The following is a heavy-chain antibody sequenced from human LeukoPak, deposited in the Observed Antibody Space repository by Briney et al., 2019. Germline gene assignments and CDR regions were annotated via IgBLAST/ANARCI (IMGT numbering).Heavy chain of an antibody. D-gene: IGHD1-26*01. J-gene: IGHJ4*02. Sequence: PGGSLRLSCAASGFTFSSYSMNWVRQAPGKGLEWVSGISASGGTSYYADSVKGRFTISRDNSKNTLYLQMNSLRAEDTAVYYCAKDKLGATVFWGYWGQGTLVTVSS. CDR3: AKDKLGATVFWGY. CDR1: GFTFSSYS. V-gene: IGHV3-23*01. CDR2: ISASGGTS.